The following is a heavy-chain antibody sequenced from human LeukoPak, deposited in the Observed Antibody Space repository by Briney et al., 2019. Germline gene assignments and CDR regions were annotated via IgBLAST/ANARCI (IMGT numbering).Heavy chain of an antibody. V-gene: IGHV3-66*04. D-gene: IGHD1-26*01. CDR2: IYSGGGT. J-gene: IGHJ6*02. CDR3: ARPNEGARYYYGMDV. Sequence: QAGGSLRLSCAAFGFTVSSLYMSWVRQAPGKGLEWVSVIYSGGGTNYADSVKGRFTISRDNSKNTLYLQMNSLRAEDTAVYYCARPNEGARYYYGMDVWGQGTTVTVSS. CDR1: GFTVSSLY.